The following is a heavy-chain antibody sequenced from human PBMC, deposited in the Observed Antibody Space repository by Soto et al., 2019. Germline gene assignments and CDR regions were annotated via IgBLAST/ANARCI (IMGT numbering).Heavy chain of an antibody. D-gene: IGHD6-6*01. CDR1: GGSISSYY. J-gene: IGHJ4*02. Sequence: SETLSLTCTVSGGSISSYYWSWIRQPPGKGLEWIGYIYYSGSTNYNPSLKSRVTISVDTSKNQFSLKLSSVTAADTAVYYCASSPRSIAARRGIFDYWGQGTLVTVSS. CDR3: ASSPRSIAARRGIFDY. V-gene: IGHV4-59*01. CDR2: IYYSGST.